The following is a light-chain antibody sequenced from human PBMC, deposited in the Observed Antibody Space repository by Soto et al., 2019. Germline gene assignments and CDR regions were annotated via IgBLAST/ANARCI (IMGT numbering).Light chain of an antibody. CDR1: QSVSSY. CDR3: QHGSNWPPEGT. V-gene: IGKV3-11*01. Sequence: EIVLTQSPATLSLSAGERATLSCRASQSVSSYLAWYQQRPGQAPRLLIYDASNRATGIPPRFSGSGSGTDFTLTISSLEPEDFAVYYCQHGSNWPPEGTFGQGTKVDIK. J-gene: IGKJ1*01. CDR2: DAS.